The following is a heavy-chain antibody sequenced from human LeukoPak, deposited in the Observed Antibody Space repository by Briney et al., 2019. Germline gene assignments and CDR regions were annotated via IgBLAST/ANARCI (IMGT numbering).Heavy chain of an antibody. CDR3: ARNGDSSGYLDY. J-gene: IGHJ4*02. D-gene: IGHD3-22*01. Sequence: GGSLRLSCAASGFTVSSNYMSWVRQAPGRGLEWVSVIYSGGSTYYADSVKGRFTISRDNSKNTLYLQMNSLRAEDTAVYYCARNGDSSGYLDYWGQGTLVTVSS. CDR1: GFTVSSNY. CDR2: IYSGGST. V-gene: IGHV3-53*01.